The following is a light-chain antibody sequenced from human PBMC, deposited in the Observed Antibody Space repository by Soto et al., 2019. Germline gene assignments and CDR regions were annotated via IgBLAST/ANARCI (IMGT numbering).Light chain of an antibody. V-gene: IGLV2-14*01. CDR1: RSDVGGYNY. CDR2: EVS. CDR3: SSYTSSSTLV. J-gene: IGLJ1*01. Sequence: QSALTQPASVSGSPGQSITITWTGTRSDVGGYNYVSWYQQHPGKAPKLMIYEVSNRPSGVSNRFSGSKSGNTASLTISGLQAEDEADYYCSSYTSSSTLVFGTGTKLTVL.